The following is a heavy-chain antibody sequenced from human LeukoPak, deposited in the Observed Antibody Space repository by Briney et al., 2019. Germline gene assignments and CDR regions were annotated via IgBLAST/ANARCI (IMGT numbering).Heavy chain of an antibody. V-gene: IGHV3-48*01. D-gene: IGHD5-12*01. Sequence: GGSLRLSCAASGFTFSSYSMNWVRQAPGKGLEWVSYISSSSSTIYYADSVKGRFTISRDNAKNSLYLQMNSLRAEDTAVYYCARITKKLLDITDAFDIWGQGTMVTVSS. CDR2: ISSSSSTI. CDR3: ARITKKLLDITDAFDI. CDR1: GFTFSSYS. J-gene: IGHJ3*02.